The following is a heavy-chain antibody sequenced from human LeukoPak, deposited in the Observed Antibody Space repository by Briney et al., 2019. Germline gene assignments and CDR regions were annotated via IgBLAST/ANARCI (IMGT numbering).Heavy chain of an antibody. D-gene: IGHD1-26*01. Sequence: AETLSLTCTVSGGSISIYYWSWIRQPPGKGLEWIGYIYNSGSTYYNPSLKSRVTISVDTSKNQFSLRLSSVTAADAAVYYCVRDRELNYWGRGTLVTVSS. CDR1: GGSISIYY. CDR3: VRDRELNY. CDR2: IYNSGST. V-gene: IGHV4-59*01. J-gene: IGHJ4*02.